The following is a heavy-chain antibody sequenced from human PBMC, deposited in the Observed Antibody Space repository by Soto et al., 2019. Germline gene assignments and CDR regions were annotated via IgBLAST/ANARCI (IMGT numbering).Heavy chain of an antibody. CDR2: ISLYNGDT. V-gene: IGHV1-18*01. J-gene: IGHJ3*02. D-gene: IGHD2-2*01. Sequence: QVQLVQSGAEVKKPGASVKVSCKASGYTFTSYGIVWVRQAPGQGPEWMGWISLYNGDTKYAQNLQGRVIVTTDTSTSTAYMELRSLRSDDTAVYYCARDWSGTMDALDIWGQGTMVIVSS. CDR3: ARDWSGTMDALDI. CDR1: GYTFTSYG.